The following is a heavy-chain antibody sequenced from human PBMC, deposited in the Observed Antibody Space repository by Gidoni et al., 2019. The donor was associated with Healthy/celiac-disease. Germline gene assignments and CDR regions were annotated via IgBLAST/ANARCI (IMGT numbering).Heavy chain of an antibody. D-gene: IGHD4-4*01. CDR3: ARGGYSNYYYYGMDV. V-gene: IGHV3-21*01. J-gene: IGHJ6*02. CDR2: ISGSSSFI. Sequence: EVQLVESGGGLVKPGGSLRLSCAASGFTFSSYSMNWVRQAPGKGLEWVSSISGSSSFIYYADSVKGRFTISRDNAKNSLYLQVNSLRAEDTAVYYCARGGYSNYYYYGMDVWGHGTTVTVSS. CDR1: GFTFSSYS.